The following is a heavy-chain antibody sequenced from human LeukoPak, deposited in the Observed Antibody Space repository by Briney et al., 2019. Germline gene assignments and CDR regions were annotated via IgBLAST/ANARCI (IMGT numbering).Heavy chain of an antibody. CDR1: GFTFSSYS. J-gene: IGHJ6*03. V-gene: IGHV3-21*06. CDR3: ARDQGSGINYYYYYMDV. Sequence: PGGSLRLSCAASGFTFSSYSMNWVRQAPGKGLEWVSSISGSSSYIYYADSVRGRFTISRDNAKNSLYLQMNSLRAEDTAVYYCARDQGSGINYYYYYMDVWGKGTTVTVSS. CDR2: ISGSSSYI. D-gene: IGHD3-10*01.